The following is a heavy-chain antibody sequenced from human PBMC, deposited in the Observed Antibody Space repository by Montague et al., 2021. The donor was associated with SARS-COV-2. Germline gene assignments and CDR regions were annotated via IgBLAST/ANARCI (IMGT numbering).Heavy chain of an antibody. J-gene: IGHJ4*02. V-gene: IGHV4-38-2*02. CDR3: ARDVRYYDFWSGRAQTSPDY. D-gene: IGHD3-3*01. CDR1: GYSISSGYY. CDR2: IYHSGST. Sequence: SETLSLTCTVSGYSISSGYYWGWIRQPPGKGLEWIGSIYHSGSTXXNPXXXSRVTISVDTSKNQFSLKLSSVTAADTAVYYCARDVRYYDFWSGRAQTSPDYGGLGTLVTVSS.